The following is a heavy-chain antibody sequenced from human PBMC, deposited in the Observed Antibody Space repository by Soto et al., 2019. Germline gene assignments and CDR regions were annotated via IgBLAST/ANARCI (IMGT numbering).Heavy chain of an antibody. D-gene: IGHD2-2*01. CDR3: AREGGGGYCSGTSCALAH. CDR2: LYVGGNI. Sequence: GGSLRLSCAASGFTVNTNYMSWVRQTPGKGLEWVASLYVGGNIDYADSAKGRFTISRDDSENTLHLQMNSLRAEDSAVYYCAREGGGGYCSGTSCALAHWGEGTLVTVSS. V-gene: IGHV3-66*01. CDR1: GFTVNTNY. J-gene: IGHJ4*02.